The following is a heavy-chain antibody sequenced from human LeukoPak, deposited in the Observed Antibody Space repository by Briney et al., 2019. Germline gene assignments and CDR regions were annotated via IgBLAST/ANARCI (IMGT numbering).Heavy chain of an antibody. CDR2: ISGSGDNT. Sequence: PGGSLRLSCAASGFTFSSYAMSWVRQAPGKGLEWVSIISGSGDNTYYADSMKGRFTISRDNSKDTPYLQMNSLRAEDTAVYYCAKAVEMATITGFDYWGQGTLVTVSS. CDR3: AKAVEMATITGFDY. D-gene: IGHD5-24*01. V-gene: IGHV3-23*01. CDR1: GFTFSSYA. J-gene: IGHJ4*02.